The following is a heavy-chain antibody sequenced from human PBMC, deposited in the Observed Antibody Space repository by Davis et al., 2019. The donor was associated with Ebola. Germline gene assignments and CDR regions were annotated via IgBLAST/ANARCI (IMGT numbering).Heavy chain of an antibody. CDR3: AREVGVDGMDV. CDR1: VITFSSYT. V-gene: IGHV3-23*01. Sequence: GESLTISCTDSVITFSSYTMTWVRQAPGKGLEWVSAISGSGGSTYYADSVKGRFTISRDNSKKTLYLQMNSLRAEDTAVYYCAREVGVDGMDVWGQGTTVTVSS. D-gene: IGHD1-26*01. J-gene: IGHJ6*02. CDR2: ISGSGGST.